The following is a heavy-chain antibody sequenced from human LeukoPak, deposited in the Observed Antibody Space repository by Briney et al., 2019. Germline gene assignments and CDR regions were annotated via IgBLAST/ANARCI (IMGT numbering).Heavy chain of an antibody. Sequence: SEALSLTCTVSSGSISSSSYCWGWHRQPPGQGLEWMGSIYYSGRTYYNPYLTTRVTISVATSKNQFSLKLSSVTAAETAVYYCARRYSGYWDCFDYWGQGALVTVSS. D-gene: IGHD5-12*01. V-gene: IGHV4-39*07. CDR1: SGSISSSSYC. CDR3: ARRYSGYWDCFDY. CDR2: IYYSGRT. J-gene: IGHJ4*02.